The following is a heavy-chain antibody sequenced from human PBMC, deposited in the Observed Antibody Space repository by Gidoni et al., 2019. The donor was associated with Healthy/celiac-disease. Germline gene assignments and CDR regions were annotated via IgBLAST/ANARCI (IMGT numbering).Heavy chain of an antibody. CDR3: ARGGHDYVWVEDEAHHDY. J-gene: IGHJ4*02. D-gene: IGHD3-16*01. Sequence: EVQLVESGGGLVQPGGSLRLSCAASGFTFSSYWMHWVSQAPGKGLVWVSRINRDGSSTSYAHSVKGRFTISRDNAKNTLYLQMNSLRAEDTAVYYCARGGHDYVWVEDEAHHDYWGQGTLVTVSS. CDR2: INRDGSST. CDR1: GFTFSSYW. V-gene: IGHV3-74*01.